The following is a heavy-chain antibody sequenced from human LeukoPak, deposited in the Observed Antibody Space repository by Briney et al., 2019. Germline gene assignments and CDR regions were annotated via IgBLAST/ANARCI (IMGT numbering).Heavy chain of an antibody. CDR1: GFTIDDYA. J-gene: IGHJ5*02. Sequence: GGSLRLSCVASGFTIDDYAMHWVRQAPGKGLEWVSGFSWNSGIIGYADSVKGRFTISRDNAKNSLSLQMNSLRVEDTAFYYCARALEATYMDYFDPWGQGTLVTVSS. D-gene: IGHD3/OR15-3a*01. CDR2: FSWNSGII. V-gene: IGHV3-9*01. CDR3: ARALEATYMDYFDP.